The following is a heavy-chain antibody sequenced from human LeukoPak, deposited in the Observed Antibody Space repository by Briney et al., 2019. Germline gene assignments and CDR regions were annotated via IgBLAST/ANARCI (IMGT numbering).Heavy chain of an antibody. Sequence: SETLSLTCAVSGYSINSGHYGGWIRQPPGKGLEWIGSGYYSGTTHYNPSLKSRVSISVDTSKNQFALKLSSVTAADTAVYFCARVRGFLDYWGQGTLVTVSS. D-gene: IGHD3-10*01. CDR3: ARVRGFLDY. J-gene: IGHJ4*02. CDR1: GYSINSGHY. V-gene: IGHV4-38-2*01. CDR2: GYYSGTT.